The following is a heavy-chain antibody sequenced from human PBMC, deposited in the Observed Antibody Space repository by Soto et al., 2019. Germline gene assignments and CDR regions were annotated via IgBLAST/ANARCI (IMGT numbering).Heavy chain of an antibody. CDR2: INIDGSFT. V-gene: IGHV3-74*03. J-gene: IGHJ4*02. D-gene: IGHD1-26*01. CDR1: GFTFSTYY. Sequence: EVHLVESGGGLVQPGGSLRLSCAASGFTFSTYYMHWVRQAPGKGLEWVSRINIDGSFTTYTESVKGRFTIFRDNAKNTLYLQMNSLRAEDTPVYYCIKYGADWGQGTLVTVSS. CDR3: IKYGAD.